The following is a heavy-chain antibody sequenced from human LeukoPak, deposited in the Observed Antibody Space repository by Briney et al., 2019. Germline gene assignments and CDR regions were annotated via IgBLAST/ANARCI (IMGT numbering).Heavy chain of an antibody. Sequence: SETLSLTCTVSGDSISSYYWSWIRQPPGKGLEWIGYIYHSGSTNYNPSLTSRVNISVDTSKSQFSLKLSSVTAADTAVYYCATGYSSTWYYFDYWGQGTLVTVSS. CDR2: IYHSGST. J-gene: IGHJ4*02. D-gene: IGHD6-13*01. CDR1: GDSISSYY. V-gene: IGHV4-59*01. CDR3: ATGYSSTWYYFDY.